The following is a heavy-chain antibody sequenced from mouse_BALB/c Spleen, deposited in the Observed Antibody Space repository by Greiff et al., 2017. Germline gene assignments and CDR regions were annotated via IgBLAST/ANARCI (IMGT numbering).Heavy chain of an antibody. J-gene: IGHJ2*01. D-gene: IGHD2-12*01. CDR1: GFTFSSYW. CDR3: TKGYYSPFDY. Sequence: EVKLVESGGGLVQPGGSMKLSCVASGFTFSSYWMSWVRQSPEKGLEWVAEIRLKSDNYATHYAESVKGKFTISRDDSKSRLYLQMNSLRAEDTGIYYCTKGYYSPFDYWGQGTTLTVSS. CDR2: IRLKSDNYAT. V-gene: IGHV6-6*02.